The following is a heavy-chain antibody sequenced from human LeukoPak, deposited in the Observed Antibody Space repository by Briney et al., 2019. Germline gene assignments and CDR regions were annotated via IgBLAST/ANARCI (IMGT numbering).Heavy chain of an antibody. CDR1: GFTFNSYW. J-gene: IGHJ6*02. Sequence: PGGSLRLSCAASGFTFNSYWMNWVRQAPGKGLEWVANIKQDGSETYYIDSVKGRFTISRDNAKTSLYLQMNSLRAEDTAVYYCARISSSSWDYYYYGMDVWGQGTTVTVSS. CDR2: IKQDGSET. D-gene: IGHD6-13*01. CDR3: ARISSSSWDYYYYGMDV. V-gene: IGHV3-7*03.